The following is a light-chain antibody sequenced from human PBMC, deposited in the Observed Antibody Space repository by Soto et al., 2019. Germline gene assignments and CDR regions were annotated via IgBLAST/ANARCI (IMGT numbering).Light chain of an antibody. CDR2: GAS. J-gene: IGKJ5*01. CDR3: QQLKNYPIT. CDR1: QSVSSSY. Sequence: IVLTPSPGTLSLSPAARAPLSGRASQSVSSSYLAWYQQKPGQAPRLLIYGASSRATGIPDRFSGSGSGTDFTLTISSLQPEDFAIYFCQQLKNYPITFGQGTRLEIK. V-gene: IGKV3-20*01.